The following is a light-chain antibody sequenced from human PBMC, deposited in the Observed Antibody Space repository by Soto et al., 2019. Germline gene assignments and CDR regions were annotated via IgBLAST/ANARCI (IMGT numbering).Light chain of an antibody. CDR1: QGITYW. V-gene: IGKV1-12*01. Sequence: DIQMTQSPSSVSASLGDRVTITCRASQGITYWLAWYHQRPGRAPKCLIYAASILESGVPSRFSGSGSGTNFTLTISDLQPEDFATYYCQQSYSTPITFGPGTKVDNK. CDR3: QQSYSTPIT. J-gene: IGKJ3*01. CDR2: AAS.